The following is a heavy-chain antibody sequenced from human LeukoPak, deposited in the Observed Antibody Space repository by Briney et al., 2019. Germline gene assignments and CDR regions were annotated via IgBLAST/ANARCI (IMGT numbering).Heavy chain of an antibody. V-gene: IGHV4-39*01. CDR1: GGSISSSSYY. CDR2: IFYTGTT. Sequence: SETLSLTCTVSGGSISSSSYYWGWIRQPPGEGPEWLGTIFYTGTTYDNPSLKSRVTMSVDTSKNQLSLKLNSVTAADTAVYYCARGSSSDYWGQGTLVTVSS. CDR3: ARGSSSDY. J-gene: IGHJ4*02. D-gene: IGHD3-10*01.